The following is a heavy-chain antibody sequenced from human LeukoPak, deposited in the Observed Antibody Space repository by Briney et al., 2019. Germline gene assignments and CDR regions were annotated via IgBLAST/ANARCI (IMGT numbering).Heavy chain of an antibody. J-gene: IGHJ3*02. V-gene: IGHV4-4*07. D-gene: IGHD6-19*01. CDR3: ARDWPSLMDSSGWYDAFDI. Sequence: SETLSLTCTVSGGSISSYYWSWIRQPAGKGLEWIGRIYTSGSTNYNPSLKSRVTMSVDTSKNQFSLKLSSVTTADTAVYYCARDWPSLMDSSGWYDAFDIWGQGTMVTVSS. CDR2: IYTSGST. CDR1: GGSISSYY.